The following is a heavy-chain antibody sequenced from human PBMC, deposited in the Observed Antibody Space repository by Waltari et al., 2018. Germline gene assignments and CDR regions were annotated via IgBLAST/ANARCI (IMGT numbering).Heavy chain of an antibody. CDR2: ISSSSSYI. J-gene: IGHJ4*02. V-gene: IGHV3-21*01. CDR1: GFTFSSYS. D-gene: IGHD1-7*01. Sequence: EVQLVESGGGLVKPGGSLRLSCAASGFTFSSYSMNWVRQAPGKGLEWVSSISSSSSYIYYADSVKGRFTSSRDNAKNSLYLQMNSLRAEDTAVYYCARDQWLELRWGVDYWGQGTLVTVSS. CDR3: ARDQWLELRWGVDY.